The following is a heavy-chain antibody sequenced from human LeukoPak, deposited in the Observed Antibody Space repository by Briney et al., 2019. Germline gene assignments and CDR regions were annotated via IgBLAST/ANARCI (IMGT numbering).Heavy chain of an antibody. D-gene: IGHD5-12*01. CDR3: AREGVATGYNWFDP. V-gene: IGHV4-61*02. CDR1: GGSISSGSYY. CDR2: IYTSGST. Sequence: PSETLSLTCTVSGGSISSGSYYWSWIRQPAGKGLEWIGRIYTSGSTNYNPSLKSRVTISVDTSKNQFSLKLSSVTAADTAVYYCAREGVATGYNWFDPWGQGTLVTVSS. J-gene: IGHJ5*02.